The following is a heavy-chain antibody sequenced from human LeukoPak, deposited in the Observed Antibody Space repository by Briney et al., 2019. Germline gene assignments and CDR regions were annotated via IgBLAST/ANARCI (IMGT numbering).Heavy chain of an antibody. CDR3: ARRVGGKTAGTNYYYYMDV. J-gene: IGHJ6*03. D-gene: IGHD6-13*01. CDR2: IYTSGST. CDR1: GGSISSYY. V-gene: IGHV4-4*09. Sequence: YPSETLSLTCTVSGGSISSYYWSWIRQPPGKGLEWIGYIYTSGSTNYNPSLKSRVTISVDTSKNQFSLKLSSVTAADTAVYYCARRVGGKTAGTNYYYYMDVWGKGTTVTVSS.